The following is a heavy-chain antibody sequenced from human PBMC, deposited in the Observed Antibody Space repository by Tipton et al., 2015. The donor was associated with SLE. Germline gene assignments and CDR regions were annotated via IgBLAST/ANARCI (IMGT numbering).Heavy chain of an antibody. CDR2: FYHTGTT. CDR1: GHSISSNYY. D-gene: IGHD3-16*02. Sequence: GLVKPSETLSLRCVVSGHSISSNYYWGWIRQPPGKGLEWIASFYHTGTTYYNPSLKSRVTISLDTSENQFSLRLSSVTAADTAVYYCARMGPGLWWLHLGELSSYYFDYWGQGTLVTVSS. CDR3: ARMGPGLWWLHLGELSSYYFDY. J-gene: IGHJ4*02. V-gene: IGHV4-38-2*01.